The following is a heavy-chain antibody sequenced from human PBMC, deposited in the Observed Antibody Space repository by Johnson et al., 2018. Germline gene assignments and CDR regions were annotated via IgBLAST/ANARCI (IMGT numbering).Heavy chain of an antibody. D-gene: IGHD4-23*01. CDR2: LSYDGSNK. Sequence: QVQLVEAGGGVVQPGRSLRLSCAASGFTFSSYGMHWVRQAPGKGLEWVAVLSYDGSNKYYADSVKGRFTISRDNSKNPLYLQMNSLRAEDTALYYCAKDPHHYVGSAFDIWGQGTMVTVSS. V-gene: IGHV3-30*18. CDR3: AKDPHHYVGSAFDI. CDR1: GFTFSSYG. J-gene: IGHJ3*02.